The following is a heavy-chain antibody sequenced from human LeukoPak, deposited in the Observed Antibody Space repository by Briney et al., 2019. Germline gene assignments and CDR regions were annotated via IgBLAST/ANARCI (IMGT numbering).Heavy chain of an antibody. CDR3: ARLSSGWTIDY. D-gene: IGHD6-19*01. CDR2: INTNTGNP. Sequence: SVKVSCKASGYTFTKYAMNWVRQAPGQGLEWMGWINTNTGNPTYAQGFTGRFVFSLDTSVTTASLQISSLKAEDTAVYYCARLSSGWTIDYWGQGTLVTVSS. J-gene: IGHJ4*02. CDR1: GYTFTKYA. V-gene: IGHV7-4-1*02.